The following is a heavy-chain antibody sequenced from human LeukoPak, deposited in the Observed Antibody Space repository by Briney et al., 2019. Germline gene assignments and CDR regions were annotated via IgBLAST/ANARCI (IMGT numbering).Heavy chain of an antibody. CDR3: ARGSSYEIDY. CDR2: IYTSGST. D-gene: IGHD5-12*01. Sequence: KPSETLSLTCTVSGGSISGGSYYWSWIRQPAGKGLEWIGRIYTSGSTNYNPSLKSRVTISVDTSKNQFSLKLSSVTAADTAVYYCARGSSYEIDYWGQGTLVTVSS. CDR1: GGSISGGSYY. J-gene: IGHJ4*02. V-gene: IGHV4-61*02.